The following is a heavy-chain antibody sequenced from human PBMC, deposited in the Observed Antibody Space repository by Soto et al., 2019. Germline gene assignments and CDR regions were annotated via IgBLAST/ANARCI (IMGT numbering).Heavy chain of an antibody. Sequence: SVKVSCKASGGTFSSYTISWVRQAPGQGLEWMGRIIPILGIANYAQKFQGRVTITADKSTSTAYMELSSLRSEDTAVYYCAREVVVINNWFDPWGQGTLVTVSS. D-gene: IGHD3-22*01. V-gene: IGHV1-69*02. CDR3: AREVVVINNWFDP. J-gene: IGHJ5*02. CDR1: GGTFSSYT. CDR2: IIPILGIA.